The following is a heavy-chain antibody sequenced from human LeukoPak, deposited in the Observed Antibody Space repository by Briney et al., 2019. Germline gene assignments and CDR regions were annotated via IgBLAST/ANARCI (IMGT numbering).Heavy chain of an antibody. J-gene: IGHJ4*02. Sequence: SETLSLTCTVSGGSISSYYWSWIRQPPGKGLGWIGYIYYSGSTNYNPSLKSRVTISVDTSKNQFSLKLSSVTAADTAVYYCARGAYYFDYWGQGTLVTVSS. V-gene: IGHV4-59*01. CDR2: IYYSGST. CDR3: ARGAYYFDY. CDR1: GGSISSYY.